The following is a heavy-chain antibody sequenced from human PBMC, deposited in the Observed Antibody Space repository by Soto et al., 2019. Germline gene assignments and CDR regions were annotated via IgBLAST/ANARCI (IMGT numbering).Heavy chain of an antibody. V-gene: IGHV3-30-3*01. CDR2: ISYDGSNK. J-gene: IGHJ6*02. CDR1: GFTLSSYA. D-gene: IGHD1-1*01. Sequence: QVQLVESGGAVVHPGSSLRFPFAASGFTLSSYARHGVGQAPGKGREGVAVISYDGSNKYYADSVKGRFTISRDNSKNTLYLQMNSLRAEDTAVYYCARDRLRYNWNDFPYYYYGMDVWGQGTTVTVSS. CDR3: ARDRLRYNWNDFPYYYYGMDV.